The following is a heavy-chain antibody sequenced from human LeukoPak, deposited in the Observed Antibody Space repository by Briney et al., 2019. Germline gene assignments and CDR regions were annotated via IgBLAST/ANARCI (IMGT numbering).Heavy chain of an antibody. J-gene: IGHJ4*02. D-gene: IGHD2-15*01. CDR1: GFTFSSYS. V-gene: IGHV3-21*03. Sequence: GGSLRLSCAASGFTFSSYSMNWVRQAPGKGLEWVSSISSSSSYIYYADSVKGRFTISRDNAKNSLYLQLKSLRAEDTPVYYCARDSSLNYWGQGTLVTVSS. CDR2: ISSSSSYI. CDR3: ARDSSLNY.